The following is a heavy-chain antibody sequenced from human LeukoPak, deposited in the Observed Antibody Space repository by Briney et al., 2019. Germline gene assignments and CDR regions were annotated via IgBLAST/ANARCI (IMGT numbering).Heavy chain of an antibody. CDR2: IKQDGSEK. CDR3: ARDARTDSPFSWSDP. J-gene: IGHJ5*02. Sequence: PGGSLRLSCAASGFTFSSYWVSWVRQAPGKGLEWVAKIKQDGSEKYYVDSVKGRLTISRDNGKNTLYLQMDTLRAEDTAVYYCARDARTDSPFSWSDPWGQGTLVTVSS. D-gene: IGHD2-8*02. CDR1: GFTFSSYW. V-gene: IGHV3-7*01.